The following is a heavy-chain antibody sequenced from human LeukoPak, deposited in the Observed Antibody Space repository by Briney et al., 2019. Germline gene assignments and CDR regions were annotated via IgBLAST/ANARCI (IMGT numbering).Heavy chain of an antibody. D-gene: IGHD6-19*01. CDR2: ISAYNGNT. V-gene: IGHV1-18*01. CDR1: GYTFTSYG. Sequence: GASVKVSCKASGYTFTSYGISWVRQAPGQGLEWMGWISAYNGNTNYAQEFQRRVTMTTDTSTSTAYMELRNLRSDDTAVYYCARCGYSSGWYCGIDDWGQGTLVTVSS. CDR3: ARCGYSSGWYCGIDD. J-gene: IGHJ4*02.